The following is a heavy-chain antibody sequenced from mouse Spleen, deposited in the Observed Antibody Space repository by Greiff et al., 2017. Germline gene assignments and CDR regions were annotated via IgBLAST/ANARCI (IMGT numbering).Heavy chain of an antibody. CDR3: ARSYGNYVDWYFDV. CDR1: GFSLTSYG. CDR2: IWSGGST. D-gene: IGHD2-1*01. J-gene: IGHJ1*01. V-gene: IGHV2-2*02. Sequence: VQLQQSGPGLVQPSQSLSITCTVSGFSLTSYGVHWVRQSPGKGLEWLGVIWSGGSTDYNAAFISRLSISKDNSKSQVFFKMNSLQANDTAIYYCARSYGNYVDWYFDVWGAGTTVTVSS.